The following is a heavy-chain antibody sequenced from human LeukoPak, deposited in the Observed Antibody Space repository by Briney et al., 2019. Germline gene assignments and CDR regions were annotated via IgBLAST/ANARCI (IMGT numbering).Heavy chain of an antibody. D-gene: IGHD6-13*01. V-gene: IGHV4-61*02. CDR1: GGSISSGSYY. CDR2: IYTSGST. J-gene: IGHJ5*02. Sequence: PSETLSLTCTVYGGSISSGSYYWSWIRQPAGKGLEWIGRIYTSGSTNYNPSLKSRVTISVDTSKNQFSLKLSSVTAADTAVYYCARSAWYSSSWYDFAYGGWFHPWGQGTLVTVSS. CDR3: ARSAWYSSSWYDFAYGGWFHP.